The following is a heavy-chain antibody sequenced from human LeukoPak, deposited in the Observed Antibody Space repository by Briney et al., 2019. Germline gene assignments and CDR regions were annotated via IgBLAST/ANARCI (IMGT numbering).Heavy chain of an antibody. Sequence: GGSLRLSCAASGFTFSIYGMNWIRQAPGKGLEWVSGISGSGARSGSGGIPYYADSVKGRFTISRDNSKNTLYLQMNSLRAEDTAVYYCAKPCRSGLSPFDAFDIWGQGTMVTVSS. V-gene: IGHV3-23*01. CDR3: AKPCRSGLSPFDAFDI. D-gene: IGHD6-19*01. CDR1: GFTFSIYG. CDR2: ISGSGARSGSGGIP. J-gene: IGHJ3*02.